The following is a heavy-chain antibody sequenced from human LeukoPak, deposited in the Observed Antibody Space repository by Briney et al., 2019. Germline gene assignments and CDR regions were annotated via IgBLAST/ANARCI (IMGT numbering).Heavy chain of an antibody. CDR1: GFTFSSYG. Sequence: GGSLRLSCAASGFTFSSYGMHWVRQAPGKGLEWVAFIRYDGSNKYYADSVKGRFTISRDNAKNSLYLQMNSLRAEDTAGYYCARKGGYSYGYSYWGQGTLVTVSS. J-gene: IGHJ4*02. CDR3: ARKGGYSYGYSY. D-gene: IGHD5-18*01. V-gene: IGHV3-30*02. CDR2: IRYDGSNK.